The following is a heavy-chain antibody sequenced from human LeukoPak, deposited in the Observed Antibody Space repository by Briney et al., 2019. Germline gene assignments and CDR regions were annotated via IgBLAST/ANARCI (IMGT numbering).Heavy chain of an antibody. CDR1: GGSFSGYY. CDR3: ASEDIVVVPAAIGGA. V-gene: IGHV4-34*01. J-gene: IGHJ5*02. D-gene: IGHD2-2*02. CDR2: INHSGST. Sequence: SETLSLTCAVYGGSFSGYYRSWIRQPPGKGLEWIGEINHSGSTNYNPSLKSRVTISVDTSKNQFSLKLSSVTAADTAVYHCASEDIVVVPAAIGGAWGQGTLVTVSS.